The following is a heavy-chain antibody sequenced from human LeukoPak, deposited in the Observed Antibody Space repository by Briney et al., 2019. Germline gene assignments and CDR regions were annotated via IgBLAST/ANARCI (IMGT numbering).Heavy chain of an antibody. CDR3: ARGTAMEVEYYFDY. D-gene: IGHD5-18*01. J-gene: IGHJ4*02. Sequence: KTSETLSLTCTVSGGSISSCYWSWIRQPPGKGLEWIGYIYYSGSTNYNPSLKSRVTISVDTSKNQFSLKLSSVTAADTAVYYCARGTAMEVEYYFDYWGQGTLVTVSS. CDR1: GGSISSCY. CDR2: IYYSGST. V-gene: IGHV4-59*01.